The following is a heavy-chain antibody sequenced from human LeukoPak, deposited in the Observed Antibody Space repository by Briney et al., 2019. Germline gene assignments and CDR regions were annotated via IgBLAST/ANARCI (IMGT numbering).Heavy chain of an antibody. CDR3: ARDSNSRRFGY. J-gene: IGHJ4*01. CDR1: GDSISRGNY. CDR2: LSYGAT. Sequence: EALSLTCAVSGDSISRGNYWGWIRPPPGKGLEWIGTLSYGATYYTPSLKSRVTISSDTSKNEFSLKLTSVTAADTAIYYCARDSNSRRFGYWGHGTLVAVSS. D-gene: IGHD4-11*01. V-gene: IGHV4-38-2*02.